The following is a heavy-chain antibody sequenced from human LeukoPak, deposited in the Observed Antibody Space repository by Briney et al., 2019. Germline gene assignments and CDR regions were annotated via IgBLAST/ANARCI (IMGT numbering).Heavy chain of an antibody. CDR3: AREYTGDYYYYYGMDV. V-gene: IGHV1-18*01. CDR1: GYTFTSYG. J-gene: IGHJ6*02. D-gene: IGHD3-16*01. Sequence: ASVKVSCKASGYTFTSYGIRWVRQAPGQGLEWMGWISAYNGNTNYAQKLQDRVTMTTDTSTSTAYMELRSLRSDDTAVYYCAREYTGDYYYYYGMDVWGQGTTVTVSS. CDR2: ISAYNGNT.